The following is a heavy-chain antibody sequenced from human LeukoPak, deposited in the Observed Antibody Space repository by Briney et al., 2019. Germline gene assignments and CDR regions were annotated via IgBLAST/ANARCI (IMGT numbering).Heavy chain of an antibody. CDR2: IYHSGST. D-gene: IGHD7-27*01. Sequence: SETLSLTCAVSGGSISSGGYSWSWIRQPPGKGLEWIGNIYHSGSTYYNPSLKSRVTISVDRSKNQFSLKLSSVTAADTAVYYCARLKLTGDSNYFDYWGQGTLVTVSS. J-gene: IGHJ4*02. V-gene: IGHV4-30-2*01. CDR1: GGSISSGGYS. CDR3: ARLKLTGDSNYFDY.